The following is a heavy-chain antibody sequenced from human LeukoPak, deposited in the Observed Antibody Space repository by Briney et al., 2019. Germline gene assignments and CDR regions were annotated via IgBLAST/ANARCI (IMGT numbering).Heavy chain of an antibody. D-gene: IGHD2-2*01. CDR1: GYSISSGYY. J-gene: IGHJ4*02. V-gene: IGHV4-38-2*01. CDR2: IYHSGST. CDR3: ARSGQLLELQENDY. Sequence: SETPSLTCAVSGYSISSGYYWGWIRQPPGKGLEWIGSIYHSGSTYYNPSLKSRVTISVDTSKNQFSLKLSSVTAADTAVYYCARSGQLLELQENDYWGQGTLVTVSS.